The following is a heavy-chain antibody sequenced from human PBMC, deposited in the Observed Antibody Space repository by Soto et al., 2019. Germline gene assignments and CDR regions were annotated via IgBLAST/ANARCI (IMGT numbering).Heavy chain of an antibody. J-gene: IGHJ4*02. D-gene: IGHD4-4*01. CDR1: GGSVSRDSNF. CDR3: ARGYSHYAH. CDR2: IYYSGPS. Sequence: ASETLSLTCTVSGGSVSRDSNFWSWIRQPPGKGLEWIGYIYYSGPSRYNPSLESRVTISIDSSKNQVSLTLTSVTAADTAVYYCARGYSHYAHWGRGTLVTVSS. V-gene: IGHV4-61*01.